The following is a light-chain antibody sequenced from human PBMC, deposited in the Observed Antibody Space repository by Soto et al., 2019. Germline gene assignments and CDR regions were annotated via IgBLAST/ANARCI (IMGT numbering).Light chain of an antibody. CDR2: DAS. V-gene: IGKV3-11*01. CDR1: QSVSSY. J-gene: IGKJ5*01. Sequence: EIVLTRSPATLSLSPGERATLSCRARQSVSSYLAWYQQKPGQAPRLLIYDASNRATGIPARFSGSGSGTDFTLTISSLEPEDFAVYYCQQRSNWPPFTFGQGTRLEIK. CDR3: QQRSNWPPFT.